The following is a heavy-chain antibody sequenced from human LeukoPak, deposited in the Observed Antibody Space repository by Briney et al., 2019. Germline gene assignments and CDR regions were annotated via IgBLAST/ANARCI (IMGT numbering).Heavy chain of an antibody. CDR1: GGTFSSYA. CDR2: IIPILGIA. J-gene: IGHJ4*02. V-gene: IGHV1-69*04. CDR3: ARDPPHIAAAGTLGDDY. D-gene: IGHD6-13*01. Sequence: ASVKVSCKASGGTFSSYAISWVRQAPGQGLEWMGRIIPILGIANYAQKFQGRVTITADKSTSTAYMELSSLRSEDTAVYYCARDPPHIAAAGTLGDDYWGQGTLVTVSS.